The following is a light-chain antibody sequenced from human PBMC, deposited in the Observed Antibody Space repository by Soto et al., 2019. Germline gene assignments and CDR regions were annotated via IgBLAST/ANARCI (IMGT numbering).Light chain of an antibody. CDR3: QQRSNGPIT. J-gene: IGKJ5*01. V-gene: IGKV3-11*01. CDR1: QSVSSY. Sequence: EIVLTQSPATLSLSPGERATLSCRASQSVSSYLAWYQQKPGQAPRLLIYDASNRAPGVPARFSGSGSGTDFTLTISSLEPEDVAVYDCQQRSNGPITFGQGTRLDIK. CDR2: DAS.